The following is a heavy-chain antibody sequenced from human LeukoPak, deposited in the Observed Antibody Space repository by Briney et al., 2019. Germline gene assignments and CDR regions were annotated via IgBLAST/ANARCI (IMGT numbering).Heavy chain of an antibody. CDR1: GYTFTSYD. V-gene: IGHV1-8*01. D-gene: IGHD3-22*01. J-gene: IGHJ6*02. CDR2: MNPSSGNT. Sequence: ASVKVSCKASGYTFTSYDINWVRQATGQGLEWLGWMNPSSGNTGYAQKFQGRVTMTRDTSISTAYMELSSLRSEDTAVYYCAKVAYYYDSAGLYLNYFYGMDVWGQGTTVTVSS. CDR3: AKVAYYYDSAGLYLNYFYGMDV.